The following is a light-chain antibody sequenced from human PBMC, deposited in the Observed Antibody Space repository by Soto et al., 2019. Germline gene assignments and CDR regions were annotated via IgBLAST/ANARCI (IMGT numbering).Light chain of an antibody. Sequence: QSVLTQPPSASGTPGQRVTISCSGSSSNIGSNTVNWYQQLPGTAPKLLIYSNNQRPSGVPDRFSGSKSGTSASLAISGLQSEDEADYYCAAWDDSLHGSYAVGTGTKVT. CDR1: SSNIGSNT. CDR2: SNN. CDR3: AAWDDSLHGSYA. J-gene: IGLJ1*01. V-gene: IGLV1-44*01.